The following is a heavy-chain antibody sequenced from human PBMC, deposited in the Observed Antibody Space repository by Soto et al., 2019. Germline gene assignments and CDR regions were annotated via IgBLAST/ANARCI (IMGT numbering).Heavy chain of an antibody. CDR1: GFTFSSYG. V-gene: IGHV3-30*18. D-gene: IGHD6-13*01. Sequence: QVQLVESGGGVVQPGRSLRLSCAASGFTFSSYGMHWVRQAPGKGLEWVAVISYDGSNKYYADSVKGRFTISRDNSKITLDLQMNSLRAEDTAVYYCAKQYSSSWPYYYYYVMDVWGQGTTVTVSS. CDR3: AKQYSSSWPYYYYYVMDV. CDR2: ISYDGSNK. J-gene: IGHJ6*02.